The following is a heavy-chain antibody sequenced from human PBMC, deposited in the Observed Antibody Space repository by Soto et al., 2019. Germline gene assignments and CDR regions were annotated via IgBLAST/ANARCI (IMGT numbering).Heavy chain of an antibody. V-gene: IGHV3-9*01. CDR2: INWNSGDI. D-gene: IGHD2-8*02. J-gene: IGHJ2*01. CDR3: VKDIGASGAYWYFDL. Sequence: QLVESGGGLVQPGRSLRLSCAASGFTFDDFAMHWVRQAPGNGLEWVSGINWNSGDIDYADSVRGRFTISRDNAKNALYLQMNSLRAEDAALYYCVKDIGASGAYWYFDLWGRGTLVTVSS. CDR1: GFTFDDFA.